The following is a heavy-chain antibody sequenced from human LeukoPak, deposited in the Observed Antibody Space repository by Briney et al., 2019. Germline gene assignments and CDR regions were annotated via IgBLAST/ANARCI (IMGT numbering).Heavy chain of an antibody. D-gene: IGHD6-13*01. V-gene: IGHV3-7*01. J-gene: IGHJ4*02. Sequence: SLRLSCAVSGFTFSSLWISWVRQAPGQGLEWVGDIKQDGREKYYVDSVKGRFTISRDNSKNTLYLQMNSLRAEDTAVYYCAREEGSSWSAFVYWGQGTLVTASS. CDR3: AREEGSSWSAFVY. CDR1: GFTFSSLW. CDR2: IKQDGREK.